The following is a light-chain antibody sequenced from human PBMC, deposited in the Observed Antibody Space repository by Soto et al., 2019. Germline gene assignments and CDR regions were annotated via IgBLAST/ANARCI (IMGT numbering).Light chain of an antibody. CDR2: DAS. J-gene: IGKJ1*01. Sequence: DIQMTQSPSTLSASVGDRVTITCRASQSISSWLAWYQQKPGKAPKLLIYDASSLESGVPSRFSGSGSGTEFTLTXSSLQXDDFATYYCQQYNSYSWTFGQGTKVEIK. CDR3: QQYNSYSWT. V-gene: IGKV1-5*01. CDR1: QSISSW.